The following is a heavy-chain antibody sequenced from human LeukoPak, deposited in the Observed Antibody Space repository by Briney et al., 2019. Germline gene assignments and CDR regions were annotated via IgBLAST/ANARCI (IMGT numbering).Heavy chain of an antibody. CDR2: ITPFNGNT. CDR3: AALGGYGSGSYGLDP. Sequence: GSSVKVSCKASGYTFTYRYLHWVRQAPGQALEWMGWITPFNGNTNYAQKFQDRVTITRDRSMSTAYMELSSLRSEDTAMYYCAALGGYGSGSYGLDPWGQGTLVTVSS. D-gene: IGHD3-10*01. CDR1: GYTFTYRY. J-gene: IGHJ5*02. V-gene: IGHV1-45*02.